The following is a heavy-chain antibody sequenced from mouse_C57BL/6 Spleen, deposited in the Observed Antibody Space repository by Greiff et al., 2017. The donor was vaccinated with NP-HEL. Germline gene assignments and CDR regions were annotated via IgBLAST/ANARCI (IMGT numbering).Heavy chain of an antibody. Sequence: VKVVESGPGLVQPSQSLSITCTVSGFSLTSYGVHWVRQSPGKGLEWLGVIWRGGSTDYNAAFMSRLSITKDNSKSQVFFKMNSLQADDTAIYYCAKYYGSSLYWYFDVWGTGTTGTVSS. CDR2: IWRGGST. CDR1: GFSLTSYG. V-gene: IGHV2-5*01. J-gene: IGHJ1*03. D-gene: IGHD1-1*01. CDR3: AKYYGSSLYWYFDV.